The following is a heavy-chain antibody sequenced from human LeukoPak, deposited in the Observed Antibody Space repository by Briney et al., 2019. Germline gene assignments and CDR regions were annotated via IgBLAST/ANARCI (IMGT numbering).Heavy chain of an antibody. V-gene: IGHV3-33*01. CDR1: GFTFSSYG. CDR2: IWHDGNTK. D-gene: IGHD2-15*01. Sequence: GGSLRLSCAAAGFTFSSYGMHCLRQAPGKGLEWVAVIWHDGNTKDYADSVKGRFTISRDNSKNTLYLQMNSLRAEDTAFYYCATDIGAGPSDYWGQGTLVTVSS. J-gene: IGHJ4*02. CDR3: ATDIGAGPSDY.